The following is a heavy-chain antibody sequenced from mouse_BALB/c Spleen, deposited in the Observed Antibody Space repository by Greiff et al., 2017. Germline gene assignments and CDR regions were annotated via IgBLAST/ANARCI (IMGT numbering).Heavy chain of an antibody. CDR3: ARGYGNSWYFDV. CDR2: ISNLAYSI. Sequence: DVHLVESGGGLVQPGGSRKLSCAASGFTFSDYGMAWVRQAPGKGPEWVAFISNLAYSIYYADTVTGRFTISRENAKNTLYLEMSSLRSEDTAMYYCARGYGNSWYFDVWGAGTTVTVSS. CDR1: GFTFSDYG. V-gene: IGHV5-15*02. D-gene: IGHD2-10*02. J-gene: IGHJ1*01.